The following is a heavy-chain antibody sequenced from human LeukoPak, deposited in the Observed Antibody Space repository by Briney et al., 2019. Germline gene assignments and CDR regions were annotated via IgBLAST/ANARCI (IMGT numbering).Heavy chain of an antibody. J-gene: IGHJ4*02. CDR2: IYYSGST. V-gene: IGHV4-59*12. D-gene: IGHD6-13*01. CDR3: ARDLIQATPGIAAAGGHFDY. Sequence: PSETLSLTCTVSGGSISSYYWSWIRQPPGKGLEWIGYIYYSGSTNYNPSLKSRVTISVDTSKNQFSLKLSSVTAADTAVYYCARDLIQATPGIAAAGGHFDYWGQGTLVTVSS. CDR1: GGSISSYY.